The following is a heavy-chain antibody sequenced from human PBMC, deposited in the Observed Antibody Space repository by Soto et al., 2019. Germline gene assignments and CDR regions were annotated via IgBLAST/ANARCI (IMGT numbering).Heavy chain of an antibody. CDR2: IYYSGST. J-gene: IGHJ5*02. Sequence: ASETLYLTCTVSGGSISGSSYCWGWNRQPPGKGLEWIGSIYYSGSTYYNPSLKSRVTISVDTSKNQFSLKLSSVTAADTAVYYCARHMGNSDWFDPWGQGTLVTVSS. CDR1: GGSISGSSYC. D-gene: IGHD4-4*01. CDR3: ARHMGNSDWFDP. V-gene: IGHV4-39*01.